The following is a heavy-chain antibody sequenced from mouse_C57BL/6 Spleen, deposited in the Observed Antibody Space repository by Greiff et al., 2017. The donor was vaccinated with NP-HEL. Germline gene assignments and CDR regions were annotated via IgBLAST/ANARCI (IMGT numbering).Heavy chain of an antibody. J-gene: IGHJ4*01. CDR3: ARSYGSSYGGAMDY. D-gene: IGHD1-1*01. V-gene: IGHV1-55*01. CDR2: IYPGSGST. CDR1: GYTFTSYW. Sequence: VQLQQPGAELVKPGASVKMSCKASGYTFTSYWITWVKQRPGQGLEWIGDIYPGSGSTNYNEKFKSKATLTVDTSSSTAYMQLSSLTSEDSAVYYCARSYGSSYGGAMDYWGQGTSVTVSS.